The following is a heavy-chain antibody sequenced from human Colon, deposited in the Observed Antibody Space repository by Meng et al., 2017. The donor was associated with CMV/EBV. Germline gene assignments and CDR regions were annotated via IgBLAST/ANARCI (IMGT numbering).Heavy chain of an antibody. Sequence: SGFTFSDHYMDWVRQAPGKGLEWIGRSGNKFTSFSTDYAASVQGRFTISRDDSRNSLYLQMNSLKIEDTAVYYCTRLKSGGYSDSWGQGILVTVSS. J-gene: IGHJ4*02. D-gene: IGHD3-10*01. V-gene: IGHV3-72*01. CDR1: GFTFSDHY. CDR3: TRLKSGGYSDS. CDR2: SGNKFTSFST.